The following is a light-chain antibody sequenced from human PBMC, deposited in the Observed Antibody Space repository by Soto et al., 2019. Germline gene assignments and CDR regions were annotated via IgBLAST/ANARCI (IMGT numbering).Light chain of an antibody. Sequence: SYELTQPPSVSVAPGRTAIITCGGSKVGSKSVHWYQQKPCQAPVLVIYYDVERPSGIPERFSSYNSGDTATLPIASVEAGDEADSYCKVWDGSTHHLVFGGGTKLTVL. V-gene: IGLV3-21*04. CDR1: KVGSKS. CDR2: YDV. J-gene: IGLJ3*02. CDR3: KVWDGSTHHLV.